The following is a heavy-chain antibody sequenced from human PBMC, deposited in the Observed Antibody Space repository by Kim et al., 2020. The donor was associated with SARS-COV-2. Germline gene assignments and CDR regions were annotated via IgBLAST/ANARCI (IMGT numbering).Heavy chain of an antibody. Sequence: GGSLRLSCAASGFTFNNYYMHWVRQAPGKGLVWVSRINGATSTIYADAVKGRFTISRDNAKNTVYLQMNSLRVEDTAFYYCVRAREAAGTVLAYWGQGTRLTVSS. V-gene: IGHV3-74*01. J-gene: IGHJ4*02. D-gene: IGHD6-13*01. CDR1: GFTFNNYY. CDR3: VRAREAAGTVLAY. CDR2: INGATST.